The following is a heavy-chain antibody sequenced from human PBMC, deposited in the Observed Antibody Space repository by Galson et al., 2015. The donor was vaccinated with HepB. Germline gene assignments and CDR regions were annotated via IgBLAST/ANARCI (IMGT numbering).Heavy chain of an antibody. D-gene: IGHD1-26*01. Sequence: SLRLSCAASGFTFSSYAMHWVRQAPGKGLEWVAVISYDGSNKYYADSVKGRFTISRDNSKNTLYLQMNSLRAEDTAVYYCARDSEEPLDYWGQGTLVTVSS. CDR2: ISYDGSNK. CDR1: GFTFSSYA. J-gene: IGHJ4*02. V-gene: IGHV3-30-3*01. CDR3: ARDSEEPLDY.